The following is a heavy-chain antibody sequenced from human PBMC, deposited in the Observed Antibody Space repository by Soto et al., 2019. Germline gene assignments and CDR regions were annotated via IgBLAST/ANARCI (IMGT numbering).Heavy chain of an antibody. CDR2: INHSGST. D-gene: IGHD2-8*02. V-gene: IGHV4-34*01. CDR1: GGSFSGYY. Sequence: PSETLSLTCAVYGGSFSGYYWTWIRQPPGTGLEWIGEINHSGSTNYNPSLKSRVTISVDTSKNQFSLKLTSVTAADTVVYYCARDKNTGLYDYWGQGTLVTVSS. CDR3: ARDKNTGLYDY. J-gene: IGHJ4*02.